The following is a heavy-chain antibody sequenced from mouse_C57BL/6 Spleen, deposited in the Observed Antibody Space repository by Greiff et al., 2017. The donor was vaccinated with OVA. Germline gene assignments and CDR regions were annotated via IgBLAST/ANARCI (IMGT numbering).Heavy chain of an antibody. D-gene: IGHD1-1*01. CDR1: GYSITSGYY. CDR2: ISYDGSN. V-gene: IGHV3-6*01. Sequence: EVKLQESGPGLVKPSQSLSLTCSVTGYSITSGYYWNWIRQFPGNKLEWMGYISYDGSNNYNPTLKSRITITRDTSKNQFFLKLNSVTTEDTATYYCAREDYGSSYGDFDYWGQGTTLTVSS. J-gene: IGHJ2*01. CDR3: AREDYGSSYGDFDY.